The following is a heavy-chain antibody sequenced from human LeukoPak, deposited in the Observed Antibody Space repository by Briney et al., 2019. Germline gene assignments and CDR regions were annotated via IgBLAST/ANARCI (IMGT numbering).Heavy chain of an antibody. CDR1: GYTFGSYG. CDR3: ARDSVLLWFGEYDY. D-gene: IGHD3-10*01. CDR2: ISAYNGNT. Sequence: ASVKVSCKASGYTFGSYGISWVRQAPGQGLEWMGWISAYNGNTNYAQNLQGRVSMTTDTSTSTAYMELRSLRSDDTAVYYCARDSVLLWFGEYDYWGQGTLVTVSS. J-gene: IGHJ4*02. V-gene: IGHV1-18*01.